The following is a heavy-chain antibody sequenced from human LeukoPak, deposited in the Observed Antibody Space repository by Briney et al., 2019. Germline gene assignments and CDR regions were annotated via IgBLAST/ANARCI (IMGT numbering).Heavy chain of an antibody. CDR2: ISGSGGST. D-gene: IGHD5-18*01. V-gene: IGHV3-23*01. CDR3: AKDHIPTWIQLWLSPGGDY. CDR1: GFTFSSYA. J-gene: IGHJ4*02. Sequence: GGSLRLSCAASGFTFSSYAMSWVRQAPGKGLEWVSAISGSGGSTYYADSVKGRFTISRDNSKNTLYLQMNSLRAEDTAVYYCAKDHIPTWIQLWLSPGGDYWGQGTLVTVSS.